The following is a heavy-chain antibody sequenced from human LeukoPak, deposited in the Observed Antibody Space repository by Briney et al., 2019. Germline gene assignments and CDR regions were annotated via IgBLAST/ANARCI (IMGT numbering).Heavy chain of an antibody. Sequence: GGSLRLSCAASGFTFSDHYMIWLRQAPGKGLEAISYISHNGETKYYADSVKGRLSISRDNAKSSLYLQMNSLRVEDTAVYYCAKGSQQNDYDFWSGYHYYMDVWGKGTTVTVSS. CDR3: AKGSQQNDYDFWSGYHYYMDV. J-gene: IGHJ6*03. D-gene: IGHD3-3*01. V-gene: IGHV3-11*01. CDR1: GFTFSDHY. CDR2: ISHNGETK.